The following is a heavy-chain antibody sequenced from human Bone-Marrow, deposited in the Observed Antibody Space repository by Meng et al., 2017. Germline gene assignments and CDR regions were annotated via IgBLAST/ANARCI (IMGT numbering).Heavy chain of an antibody. J-gene: IGHJ5*02. CDR1: GFTFSSYW. V-gene: IGHV3-74*01. CDR3: VRDVHHPWFS. D-gene: IGHD3-10*01. CDR2: INNDGSGT. Sequence: EVQLEESGGGLVQPGGSLRLSCAASGFTFSSYWMHWVRQAPGKGLVWVSCINNDGSGTGYANSVKGRFTISRDNAKNTLYLQMNSLRAEDTAVYYCVRDVHHPWFSWGPGTLVTVSS.